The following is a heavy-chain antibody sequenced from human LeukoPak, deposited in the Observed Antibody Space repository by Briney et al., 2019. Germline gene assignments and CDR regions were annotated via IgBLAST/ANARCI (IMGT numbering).Heavy chain of an antibody. CDR2: ISASGGST. D-gene: IGHD2-15*01. Sequence: PGGSLRLSCAASGFTFSSYAMSRVRQAPGKGLEWVSAISASGGSTYYADSVKGRFTISRDNSKNTLYLQMNSLRAEDTAVYYCAKPRDIVVVVAATFDYWGRGTLVTVSS. CDR3: AKPRDIVVVVAATFDY. V-gene: IGHV3-23*01. J-gene: IGHJ4*02. CDR1: GFTFSSYA.